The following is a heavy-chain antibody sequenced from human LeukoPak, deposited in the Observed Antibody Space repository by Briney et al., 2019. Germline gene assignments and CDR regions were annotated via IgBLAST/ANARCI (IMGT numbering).Heavy chain of an antibody. V-gene: IGHV1-8*02. CDR3: AFSWIQLWLPQNYYYYGMDV. J-gene: IGHJ6*02. D-gene: IGHD5-18*01. CDR1: GYTFTGYY. CDR2: MNPNSGNT. Sequence: GASVKVSCKASGYTFTGYYMHWVRQAPGQGLEWMGWMNPNSGNTGYAQKFQGRVTMTRNTSISTAYMELSSLRSEDTAVYYCAFSWIQLWLPQNYYYYGMDVWGQGTTVTVSS.